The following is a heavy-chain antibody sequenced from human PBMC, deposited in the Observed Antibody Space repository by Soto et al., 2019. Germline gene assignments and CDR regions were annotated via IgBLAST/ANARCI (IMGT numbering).Heavy chain of an antibody. V-gene: IGHV4-39*01. J-gene: IGHJ4*02. CDR1: GGSISSSSYY. CDR3: ARRGGSSPFDY. Sequence: QTQLQESGPGLVKPSETLSLTCTVSGGSISSSSYYWGWIRQSPGKGLEWIGNIYYSGSTYYNPSLKNRVTISVDTSKNQFSLKLSSVTAADTAVYYCARRGGSSPFDYWGQGTLVTVSS. CDR2: IYYSGST. D-gene: IGHD1-26*01.